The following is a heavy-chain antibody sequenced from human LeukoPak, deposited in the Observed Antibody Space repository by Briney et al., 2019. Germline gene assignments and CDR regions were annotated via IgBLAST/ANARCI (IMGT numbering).Heavy chain of an antibody. CDR2: ISGSGGST. CDR3: AKGVYCSSTSCYWPADY. Sequence: GGSLRLSCAASGFTFSSYAMSWVRQAPGKGLEWVSAISGSGGSTYYADSVKGRFAISRDNSKNTLYLQMNSLRAEDTAVYYCAKGVYCSSTSCYWPADYWGQGTLVTVSS. V-gene: IGHV3-23*01. D-gene: IGHD2-2*01. CDR1: GFTFSSYA. J-gene: IGHJ4*02.